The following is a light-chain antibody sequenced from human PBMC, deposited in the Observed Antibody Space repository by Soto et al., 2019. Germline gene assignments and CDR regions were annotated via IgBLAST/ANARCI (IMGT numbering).Light chain of an antibody. V-gene: IGKV1-5*03. Sequence: DIQMTQSPSTLSASVGDRVTITCRASQSINTWLAWYQQKPGKAPRLLIYTAPSLDSGVPSRFSGSGSGIEFTLTISRLQPDDFATYYCQKHVSYPRTFVQGKKVEI. J-gene: IGKJ1*01. CDR1: QSINTW. CDR2: TAP. CDR3: QKHVSYPRT.